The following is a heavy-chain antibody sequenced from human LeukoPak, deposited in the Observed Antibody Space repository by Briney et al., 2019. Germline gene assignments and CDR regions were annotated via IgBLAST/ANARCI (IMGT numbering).Heavy chain of an antibody. D-gene: IGHD3-22*01. CDR2: ISSSGSTI. CDR1: GFTFSSYE. V-gene: IGHV3-48*03. CDR3: ASHYDSSGFDY. J-gene: IGHJ4*02. Sequence: PGGSLRLSCAASGFTFSSYEMNWVRQAPGKGLEWVSYISSSGSTIYYADSVKGRFSISRDNAKNSLYPQMNSLRAEDTAVYYCASHYDSSGFDYWGQGTLVTFSS.